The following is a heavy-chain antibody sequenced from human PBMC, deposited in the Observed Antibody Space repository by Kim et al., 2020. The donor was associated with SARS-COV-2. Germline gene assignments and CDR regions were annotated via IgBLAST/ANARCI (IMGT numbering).Heavy chain of an antibody. Sequence: GGSLRLFCAASGFTFSAHALHWVRQAPGKGLEWVALIAYDGSHISYPDSVKGRFVISRDNTKSTLYLQMNSLRPEDTAVYYCLAAIGSRSFDHWGQGTL. CDR2: IAYDGSHI. V-gene: IGHV3-30*09. CDR3: LAAIGSRSFDH. CDR1: GFTFSAHA. D-gene: IGHD3-10*01. J-gene: IGHJ4*02.